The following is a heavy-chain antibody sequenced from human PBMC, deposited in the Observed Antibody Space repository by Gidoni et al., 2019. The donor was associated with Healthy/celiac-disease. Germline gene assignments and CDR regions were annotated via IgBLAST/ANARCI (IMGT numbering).Heavy chain of an antibody. CDR3: ARGQRMLQEPFDY. CDR1: GYTFTSYA. V-gene: IGHV1-3*01. CDR2: INAGNGNT. J-gene: IGHJ4*02. Sequence: QVQLVQSGAEVKKPGASVKVSCKASGYTFTSYAMHWVRQAPGQRLEWMGWINAGNGNTKYSQKFQGRVTITRDTSASTAYMELSSLRSEDTAVYYCARGQRMLQEPFDYWGQGTLVTVSS. D-gene: IGHD2-15*01.